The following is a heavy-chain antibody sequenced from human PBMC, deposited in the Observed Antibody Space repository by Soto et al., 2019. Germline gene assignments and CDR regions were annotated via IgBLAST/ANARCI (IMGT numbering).Heavy chain of an antibody. D-gene: IGHD5-12*01. J-gene: IGHJ4*02. Sequence: QVQLVQSGAEVKKPGASVKVSCKASGYTFTGYYMHWVRQAPGQGLEWMGWINPNSGGTNYAQKFQGWVTMTRDTSISTAYMELSRLRSDDTAVYYCARDVGSDIVATSFDYWGQGTLVTVSS. CDR1: GYTFTGYY. CDR2: INPNSGGT. V-gene: IGHV1-2*04. CDR3: ARDVGSDIVATSFDY.